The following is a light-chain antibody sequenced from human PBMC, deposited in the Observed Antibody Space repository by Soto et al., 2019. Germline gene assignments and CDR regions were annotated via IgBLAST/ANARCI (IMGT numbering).Light chain of an antibody. CDR2: SGS. CDR1: QSVGTS. CDR3: QQYGASPFS. Sequence: EVVLTQSPDTLSLSPGERVTLSCRASQSVGTSLAWYQQKPGQAPRLLIYSGSIRATGIPDRFSGSGSGTDFTLTVSRVEPEDFAVYHCQQYGASPFSFGGGTKMEMK. V-gene: IGKV3-20*01. J-gene: IGKJ4*01.